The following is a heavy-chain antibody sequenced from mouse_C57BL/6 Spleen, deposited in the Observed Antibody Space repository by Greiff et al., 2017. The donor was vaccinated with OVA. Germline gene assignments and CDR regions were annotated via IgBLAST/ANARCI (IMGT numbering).Heavy chain of an antibody. CDR3: ARGPPSDYYGSAFDY. D-gene: IGHD1-1*01. CDR2: INYDGSST. Sequence: EVQLVESEGGLVQPGSSMKLSCTASGFTFSDYYMAWVRQVPEKGLEWVANINYDGSSTYYLDSLKSRFIISRDNAKNILYLQMSSLKSEDTATYYCARGPPSDYYGSAFDYWGQGTTLTVSS. CDR1: GFTFSDYY. V-gene: IGHV5-16*01. J-gene: IGHJ2*01.